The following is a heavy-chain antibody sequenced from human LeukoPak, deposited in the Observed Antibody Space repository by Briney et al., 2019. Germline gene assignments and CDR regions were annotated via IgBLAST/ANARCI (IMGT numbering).Heavy chain of an antibody. D-gene: IGHD6-13*01. Sequence: GGSLRLSCAASGFTFSSYRMNWVRQAPGKGLEWVANIKQDGNEKDYVDSVRGRFTISRDNAKNSLYLQMNSLRAEDTAVYYCARDEGYISPTHFDYWGQGTLVTVSS. CDR2: IKQDGNEK. CDR1: GFTFSSYR. CDR3: ARDEGYISPTHFDY. J-gene: IGHJ4*02. V-gene: IGHV3-7*01.